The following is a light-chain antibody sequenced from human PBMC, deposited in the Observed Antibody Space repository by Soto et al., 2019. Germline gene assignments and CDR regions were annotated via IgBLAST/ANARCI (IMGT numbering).Light chain of an antibody. J-gene: IGKJ1*01. Sequence: DIQMTQSPSTLSASVGDRVTITCRASQSISSWLAWYQQKPGKAPKLLIYEASNLESGVPSRFSGSGSGTEFTLTITRLEPEDFAVYYCQQYGGSPRTFGQGTKVDIK. CDR1: QSISSW. CDR3: QQYGGSPRT. V-gene: IGKV1-5*01. CDR2: EAS.